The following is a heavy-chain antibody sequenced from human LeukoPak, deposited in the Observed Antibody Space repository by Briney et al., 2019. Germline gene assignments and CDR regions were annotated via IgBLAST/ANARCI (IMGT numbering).Heavy chain of an antibody. J-gene: IGHJ4*02. CDR3: AKGVVDRGADC. V-gene: IGHV3-23*01. CDR2: VIDSGKDT. D-gene: IGHD2-21*01. CDR1: GFTFSKNA. Sequence: GGSLRLSWAASGFTFSKNAMTWVCQAPRTGLEWVSSVIDSGKDTYYAGSVKGRFTISRDNSNGTLYLQMNSLRVEDTAVYYCAKGVVDRGADCWGQGTLVTVSS.